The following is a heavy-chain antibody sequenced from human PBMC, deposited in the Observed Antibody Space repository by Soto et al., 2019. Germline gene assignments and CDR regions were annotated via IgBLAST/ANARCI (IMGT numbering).Heavy chain of an antibody. V-gene: IGHV4-34*01. CDR2: INHSGST. D-gene: IGHD2-15*01. J-gene: IGHJ6*03. Sequence: SETLSLTCAVYGGSFSGYYWSWIRQPPGKGLEWIGEINHSGSTNYNPSLKSRVTISVDTSKNQFSLKLSSVTAADTAVYYCARGPNDYCSGGSCYFSSYYHQMDRWCKGTPANVPS. CDR1: GGSFSGYY. CDR3: ARGPNDYCSGGSCYFSSYYHQMDR.